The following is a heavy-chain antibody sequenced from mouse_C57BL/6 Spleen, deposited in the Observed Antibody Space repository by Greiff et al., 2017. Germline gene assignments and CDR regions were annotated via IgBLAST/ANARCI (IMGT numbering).Heavy chain of an antibody. D-gene: IGHD4-1*01. Sequence: QVQLQQPGAELVMPGASVKLSCKASGYTFTSYWMHWVKQRPGQGLEWIGEIDPSDSYTNYNQKVKGKSTLTVDKSSSTAYMQISSLTSEDSAVYYCARKLGRAWFAYWGQGTLVTVSA. J-gene: IGHJ3*01. CDR1: GYTFTSYW. CDR3: ARKLGRAWFAY. CDR2: IDPSDSYT. V-gene: IGHV1-69*01.